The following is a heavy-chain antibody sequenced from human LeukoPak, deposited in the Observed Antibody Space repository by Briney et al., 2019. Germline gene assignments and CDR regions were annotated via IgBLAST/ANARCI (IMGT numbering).Heavy chain of an antibody. D-gene: IGHD5-12*01. V-gene: IGHV3-30-3*01. CDR3: ARCNSGYAPPDY. CDR1: GFTFSSHA. Sequence: PGGSLRLSCAASGFTFSSHAMYWVRQAPGKGLEWVAVISYDGSNKYYADSVKGRFTISRDNSKNTLYLQMNSLRAEDTAVYYCARCNSGYAPPDYWGQGTLVTVSS. CDR2: ISYDGSNK. J-gene: IGHJ4*02.